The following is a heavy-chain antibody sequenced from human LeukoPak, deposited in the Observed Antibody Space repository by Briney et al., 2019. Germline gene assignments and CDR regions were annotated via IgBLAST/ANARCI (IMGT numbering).Heavy chain of an antibody. J-gene: IGHJ4*02. D-gene: IGHD3-10*01. Sequence: ASVKVSCKVSGYTLTELSMHWVRQAPGQGLEWMGWISAYNGNTNYAQKLQGRVTMTTDTSTSTAYMELRSLRSDDTAVYYCARDEGYGDFDYWGQGTLVTVSS. V-gene: IGHV1-18*01. CDR1: GYTLTELS. CDR2: ISAYNGNT. CDR3: ARDEGYGDFDY.